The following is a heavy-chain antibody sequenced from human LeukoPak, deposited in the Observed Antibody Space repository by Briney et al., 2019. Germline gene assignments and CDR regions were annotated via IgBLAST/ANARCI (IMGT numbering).Heavy chain of an antibody. J-gene: IGHJ4*02. D-gene: IGHD2-2*01. CDR1: GFTFTNSA. CDR2: ISSSGGAT. V-gene: IGHV3-23*01. CDR3: AKVETSGGANCYALDY. Sequence: GGSLRLSCAPSGFTFTNSAMTWVRQAPGKGLEWVSSISSSGGATYYADSVKGRFTISRDDSQNTLYLQMNSLSAEDTAVYYCAKVETSGGANCYALDYWGQGTLVTVSS.